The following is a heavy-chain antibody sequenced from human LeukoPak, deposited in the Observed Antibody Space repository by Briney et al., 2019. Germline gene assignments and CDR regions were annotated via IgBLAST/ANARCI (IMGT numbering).Heavy chain of an antibody. Sequence: GGSLRLSCAASGFTFSSYAMSWVRQAPGKGLEWVSAISGSGGSTYYADSVKGRFTISRDNSKNTLYLQMNSLRAEDTAVYYCAKVDYYDSSGYGGGYYFDYWGQGTLVTVSS. CDR2: ISGSGGST. D-gene: IGHD3-22*01. CDR1: GFTFSSYA. J-gene: IGHJ4*02. CDR3: AKVDYYDSSGYGGGYYFDY. V-gene: IGHV3-23*01.